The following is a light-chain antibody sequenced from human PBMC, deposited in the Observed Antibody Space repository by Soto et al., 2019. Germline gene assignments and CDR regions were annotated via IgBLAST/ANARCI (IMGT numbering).Light chain of an antibody. Sequence: EIVMTQSQATLSVSPGERATLSFRSSQSVSSNLAWYHQKPGQAPRLIMYVPSTRATGIPARFSGSGAGKESPPTISSQPYEDFAVYYCQHYNNWPPWTFGQGTKVEIK. CDR3: QHYNNWPPWT. CDR2: VPS. V-gene: IGKV3-15*01. J-gene: IGKJ1*01. CDR1: QSVSSN.